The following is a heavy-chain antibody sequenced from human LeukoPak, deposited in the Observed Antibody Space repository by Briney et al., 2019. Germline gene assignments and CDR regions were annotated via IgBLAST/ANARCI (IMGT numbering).Heavy chain of an antibody. CDR1: GGSIDTYY. CDR3: ARGDGYNSGYFEY. CDR2: IYYGGT. J-gene: IGHJ4*02. D-gene: IGHD5-24*01. V-gene: IGHV4-59*01. Sequence: SATLSLTCTVSGGSIDTYYWSWIRQSPGKGLEWLAYIYYGGTNYNPSLKSRVTISVDTSKNQFSLNLRSATAADTAVYYCARGDGYNSGYFEYWGQGTLVTVSS.